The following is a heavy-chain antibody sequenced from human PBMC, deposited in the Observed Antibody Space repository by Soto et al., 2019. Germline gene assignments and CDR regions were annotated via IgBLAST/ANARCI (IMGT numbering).Heavy chain of an antibody. CDR1: GYTFTSYG. J-gene: IGHJ4*02. V-gene: IGHV1-18*01. Sequence: ASVKVSCKASGYTFTSYGISWVRQAPGQGLEWMGWISAYNGNTNYAQKLQGRVTMTTDTSTSTAYMELRSLRSDDTAVYYCARHDIVVVPAAMPASGFVYFDYWGQGTLVTVSS. CDR2: ISAYNGNT. CDR3: ARHDIVVVPAAMPASGFVYFDY. D-gene: IGHD2-2*01.